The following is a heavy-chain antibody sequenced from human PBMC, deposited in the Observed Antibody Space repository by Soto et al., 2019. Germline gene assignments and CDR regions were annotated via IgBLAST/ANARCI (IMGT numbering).Heavy chain of an antibody. CDR2: IKNKVDGGTT. Sequence: VQLVESGGDLVQPGGCLRLSCAASGITFSNAWMSWVRQAPGKGLEWVGRIKNKVDGGTTDYAAPVRGRFTISRDDSKNTLFLQMNSLETEDTAVYYCTTDPGDYEDFWGQGTLVTVSS. CDR1: GITFSNAW. J-gene: IGHJ4*02. CDR3: TTDPGDYEDF. D-gene: IGHD4-17*01. V-gene: IGHV3-15*01.